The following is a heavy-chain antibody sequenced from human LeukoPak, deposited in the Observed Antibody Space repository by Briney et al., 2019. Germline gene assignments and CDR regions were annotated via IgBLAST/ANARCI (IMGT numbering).Heavy chain of an antibody. D-gene: IGHD6-13*01. J-gene: IGHJ4*02. CDR1: VYTASSTS. V-gene: IGHV3-53*01. Sequence: PGGSLGLSCAASVYTASSTSISWVPQAPGKGLGWVSVIFSGSITDLAGPVNGRFTTYSDNSKNPLYLQRDGRRAQDTAGYYGGRGCSRSWSYFDYWGQGTLVTVSS. CDR3: GRGCSRSWSYFDY. CDR2: IFSGSIT.